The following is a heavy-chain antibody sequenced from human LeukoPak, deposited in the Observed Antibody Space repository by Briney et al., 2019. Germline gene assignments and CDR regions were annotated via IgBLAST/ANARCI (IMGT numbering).Heavy chain of an antibody. CDR3: ARPGYCSSASCYLFAFDI. Sequence: ASETLSLTCAVSGGSISSSNWWSWVRQPPGKGLEWIGEIYHSGSTNYNPSLKSRVTISVDKSKNQFSLKLSSVAAADTAVYYCARPGYCSSASCYLFAFDIWGQGTMVTVSS. CDR1: GGSISSSNW. D-gene: IGHD2-2*01. CDR2: IYHSGST. V-gene: IGHV4-4*02. J-gene: IGHJ3*02.